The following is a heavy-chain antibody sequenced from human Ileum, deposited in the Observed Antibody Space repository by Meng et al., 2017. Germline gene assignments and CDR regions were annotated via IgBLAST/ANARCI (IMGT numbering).Heavy chain of an antibody. D-gene: IGHD6-19*01. V-gene: IGHV3-15*01. CDR3: TTVFWVSYLSGWYWRNPDY. J-gene: IGHJ4*02. Sequence: GGSLRLSCTTSGFTFTNAWMSWVRQAPGKGLEWVGRIRSKSDGGTTDYAAPVKGRFTISRDDSKSTLYLQMNSLKTEDTAVYYCTTVFWVSYLSGWYWRNPDYWGQGTLVTVSS. CDR2: IRSKSDGGTT. CDR1: GFTFTNAW.